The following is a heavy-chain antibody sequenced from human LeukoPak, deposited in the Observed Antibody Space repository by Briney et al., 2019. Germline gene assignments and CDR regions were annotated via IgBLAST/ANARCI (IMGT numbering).Heavy chain of an antibody. V-gene: IGHV1-8*01. CDR1: GYTFTSYD. D-gene: IGHD6-13*01. Sequence: VASVKVSCKASGYTFTSYDINWVRQATGQGLEWMGWMNPNSGNTGYAQKFQGRVTMTRNTSISTAYMELSSLRSEDTTVYYCARGRHSSSWEDYWGQGTLVTVSS. CDR2: MNPNSGNT. J-gene: IGHJ4*02. CDR3: ARGRHSSSWEDY.